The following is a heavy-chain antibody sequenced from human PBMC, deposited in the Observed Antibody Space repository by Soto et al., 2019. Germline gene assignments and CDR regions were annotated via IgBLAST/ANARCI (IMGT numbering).Heavy chain of an antibody. CDR1: GFSLTTGKMG. CDR2: IFSDNER. V-gene: IGHV2-26*01. J-gene: IGHJ6*02. D-gene: IGHD4-17*01. CDR3: ARMNVDSYQFYYAMDV. Sequence: SGPTLVNPTETLTLTCTVSGFSLTTGKMGVSWIRQPPGKALEWLAHIFSDNERSYSTSLQGRLTISKDTSGSQVVLSMTNVDPVDTATYYCARMNVDSYQFYYAMDVWGQGTTVTVS.